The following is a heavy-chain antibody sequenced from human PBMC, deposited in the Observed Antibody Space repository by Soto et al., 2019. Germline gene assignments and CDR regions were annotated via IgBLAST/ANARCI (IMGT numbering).Heavy chain of an antibody. CDR1: GFSLTTGKMG. CDR2: IFSDNER. V-gene: IGHV2-26*01. J-gene: IGHJ6*02. D-gene: IGHD4-17*01. CDR3: ARMNVDSYQFYYAMDV. Sequence: SGPTLVNPTETLTLTCTVSGFSLTTGKMGVSWIRQPPGKALEWLAHIFSDNERSYSTSLQGRLTISKDTSGSQVVLSMTNVDPVDTATYYCARMNVDSYQFYYAMDVWGQGTTVTVS.